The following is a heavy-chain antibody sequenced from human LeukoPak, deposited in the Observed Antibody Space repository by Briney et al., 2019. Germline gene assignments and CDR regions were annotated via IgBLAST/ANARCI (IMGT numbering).Heavy chain of an antibody. D-gene: IGHD6-19*01. V-gene: IGHV3-48*02. CDR1: GFTFSSYS. J-gene: IGHJ4*02. Sequence: GGSLRLSCAASGFTFSSYSMLWVRQAPGKGLEWISSITSSSSTMYYADSVKGRFTISRDNAKNSLFLQLNSLTDEDTAVYYCARAMRIAVGGTDYWGQGILVTVSS. CDR3: ARAMRIAVGGTDY. CDR2: ITSSSSTM.